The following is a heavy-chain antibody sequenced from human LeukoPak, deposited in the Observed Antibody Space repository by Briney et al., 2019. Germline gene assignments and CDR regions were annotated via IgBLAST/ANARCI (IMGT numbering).Heavy chain of an antibody. D-gene: IGHD3-10*01. CDR2: ISYDGSNK. J-gene: IGHJ4*02. Sequence: GGSLRLSCAASGFTFSSYAMHWVRQAPGKGLEWVAVISYDGSNKYYADSVKGRFTISRDNSKNTLYLQMNSLRAEDTAVYYCARDETYYYGSGSYYGDYFDYWGQGTLVTVPS. CDR1: GFTFSSYA. V-gene: IGHV3-30*04. CDR3: ARDETYYYGSGSYYGDYFDY.